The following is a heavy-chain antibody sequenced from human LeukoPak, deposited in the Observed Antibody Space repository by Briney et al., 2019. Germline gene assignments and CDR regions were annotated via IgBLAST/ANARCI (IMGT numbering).Heavy chain of an antibody. Sequence: SETLSLTCTVSGGSISSYYWSWIRQPAGKGLEWIGRIYTSGSTNYNPSLKSRVTMSVDTSKNQFSLKLSSVTAADTAVYYCARDRALLRGGYVHRSYWYFDLWGRGTLVTVSS. CDR1: GGSISSYY. D-gene: IGHD5-12*01. V-gene: IGHV4-4*07. CDR2: IYTSGST. CDR3: ARDRALLRGGYVHRSYWYFDL. J-gene: IGHJ2*01.